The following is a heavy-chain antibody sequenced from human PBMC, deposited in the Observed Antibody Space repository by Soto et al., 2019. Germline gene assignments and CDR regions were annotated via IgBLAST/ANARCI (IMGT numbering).Heavy chain of an antibody. CDR2: INHSGST. Sequence: SETLSLTCAVYGGSFSGYYWSWIRQPPEKELEWIGEINHSGSTNYNPSLKSRVTISVDTSKYQFSLKLNSVTAADTAVYYCAARYAQFLDFWGHGTQVTVSS. J-gene: IGHJ4*01. V-gene: IGHV4-34*01. CDR1: GGSFSGYY. CDR3: AARYAQFLDF. D-gene: IGHD1-1*01.